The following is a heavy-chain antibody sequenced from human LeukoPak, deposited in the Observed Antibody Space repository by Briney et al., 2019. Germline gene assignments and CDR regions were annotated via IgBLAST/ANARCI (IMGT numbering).Heavy chain of an antibody. CDR2: IYHSGST. CDR3: ARKNGEYYDSSGYPKTPNWFDP. D-gene: IGHD3-22*01. J-gene: IGHJ5*02. Sequence: KTSGTLSLTCAVSGGSISSSNWWSWVRRPPGKGLEWIGEIYHSGSTNYNPSLKSRVTISVDKSKNQFSLKLSSVTAADTAVYYCARKNGEYYDSSGYPKTPNWFDPWGQGTLVTVSS. V-gene: IGHV4-4*02. CDR1: GGSISSSNW.